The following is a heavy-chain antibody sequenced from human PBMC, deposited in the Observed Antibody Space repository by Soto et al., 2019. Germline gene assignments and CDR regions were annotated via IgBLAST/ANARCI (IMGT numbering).Heavy chain of an antibody. J-gene: IGHJ5*02. D-gene: IGHD4-4*01. CDR2: IIPIIGII. V-gene: IGHV1-69*02. CDR3: AGVPHSHYNDNHAASHP. CDR1: GGTFSTYT. Sequence: QVQLVQSGAEVKKPGSSVKVSCKASGGTFSTYTITWVRQAPGQGLEWMGRIIPIIGIINYAQKFQGRVTISEDKFPGTAYMELTGQRSDDTSVYYCAGVPHSHYNDNHAASHPWGQGTLVTVSS.